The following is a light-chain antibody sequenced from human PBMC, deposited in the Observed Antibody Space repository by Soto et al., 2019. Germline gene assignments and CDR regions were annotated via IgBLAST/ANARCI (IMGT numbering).Light chain of an antibody. CDR3: SSYTSSSTPYV. CDR1: SSDVGGYNY. Sequence: QSVLTQPDSVSGSPGQSITISCTGTSSDVGGYNYVSWYQQHSGKAPKLMIYEVSNRPSGVSNRFSGSKSGNTASLTISGLQAEDEADYYCSSYTSSSTPYVFGAGTKVTVL. CDR2: EVS. J-gene: IGLJ1*01. V-gene: IGLV2-14*01.